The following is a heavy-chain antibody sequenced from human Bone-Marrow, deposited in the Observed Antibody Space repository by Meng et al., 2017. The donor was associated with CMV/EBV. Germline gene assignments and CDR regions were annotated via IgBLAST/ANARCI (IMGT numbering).Heavy chain of an antibody. Sequence: GGSLKLSCAASGFTFSSYSMNWVRQAPGKGLEWVSYISSSSSTIYYADSVKGRFTISRDNAKNSLYLQMNSLRAEDTAVYYCARDYCSSTSCYPSWFDPWGEGTLVTVSS. CDR3: ARDYCSSTSCYPSWFDP. CDR2: ISSSSSTI. CDR1: GFTFSSYS. J-gene: IGHJ5*02. V-gene: IGHV3-48*04. D-gene: IGHD2-2*01.